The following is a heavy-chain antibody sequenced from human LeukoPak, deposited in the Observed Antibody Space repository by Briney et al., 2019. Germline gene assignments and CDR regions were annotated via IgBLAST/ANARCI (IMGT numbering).Heavy chain of an antibody. Sequence: PSETLSLTCTVSGGSISSYYWSWIRQPPGKGLEWIGYIYYSGSTNYNPSLKSRVTISVDTSKNQFSLKLSSVTAADTAVYYCARRTVAGTLSNYYYYMDVWGKGTTVTVSS. J-gene: IGHJ6*03. CDR1: GGSISSYY. CDR2: IYYSGST. V-gene: IGHV4-59*01. D-gene: IGHD6-19*01. CDR3: ARRTVAGTLSNYYYYMDV.